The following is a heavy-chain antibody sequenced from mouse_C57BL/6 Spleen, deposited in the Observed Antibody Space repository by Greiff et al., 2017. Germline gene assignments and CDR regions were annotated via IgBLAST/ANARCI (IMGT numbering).Heavy chain of an antibody. CDR3: VRQLRLPPYAMDD. V-gene: IGHV10-1*01. Sequence: EVQLVESGGGLVQPKGSLKLSCAASGFSFNTYAMNWVRQAPGKGLEWVARIRSKSNNYATYYADSVKDRFTISRDDSESMLYLQMNNLKTEDTAMYYCVRQLRLPPYAMDDWGQGTSVTVSS. CDR2: IRSKSNNYAT. J-gene: IGHJ4*01. D-gene: IGHD3-2*02. CDR1: GFSFNTYA.